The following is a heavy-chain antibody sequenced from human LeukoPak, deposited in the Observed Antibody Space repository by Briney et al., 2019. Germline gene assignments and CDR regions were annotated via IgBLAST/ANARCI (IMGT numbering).Heavy chain of an antibody. D-gene: IGHD4-17*01. CDR1: GYTLTELS. Sequence: ASVKVSCKVSGYTLTELSMHWVRQAPGKGLEWMGGFDPGDGETIYAQKFQGRVTMTEDTSTDTAYMELSSLRSEDTAVYYCATPNDYGDQAPFDYWGQGTLVTVSS. V-gene: IGHV1-24*01. CDR3: ATPNDYGDQAPFDY. CDR2: FDPGDGET. J-gene: IGHJ4*02.